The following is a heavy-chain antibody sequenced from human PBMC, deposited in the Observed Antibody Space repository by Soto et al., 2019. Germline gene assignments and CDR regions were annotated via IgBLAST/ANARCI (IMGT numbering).Heavy chain of an antibody. CDR1: GYTFTGYY. D-gene: IGHD6-19*01. Sequence: ASVKVSCKASGYTFTGYYMHWVRQAPGQGLEWMGWINPNSGGTNYAQKFQGWVTMTRDTSISTAYMELSRLRSDDTAVYYCARGHSSGWGQSYYYYYGMAVWGQGTTVTVSS. J-gene: IGHJ6*02. CDR3: ARGHSSGWGQSYYYYYGMAV. CDR2: INPNSGGT. V-gene: IGHV1-2*04.